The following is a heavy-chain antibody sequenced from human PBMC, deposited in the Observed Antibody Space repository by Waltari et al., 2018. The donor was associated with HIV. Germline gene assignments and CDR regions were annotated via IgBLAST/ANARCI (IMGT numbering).Heavy chain of an antibody. D-gene: IGHD3-22*01. CDR1: GYTFTPSN. V-gene: IGHV1-18*01. Sequence: QVQLRQSGPEVKKPGASVKVSCRASGYTFTPSNINWVRQAPGQGLEWMGWMIASNGNTTRAQNLQVRVTMTTDTSTSPAYMELRCLRSNDTAVYYCARGLCYYYDSSGHYRPTEHHALEIWGQGTMVTVTS. CDR3: ARGLCYYYDSSGHYRPTEHHALEI. J-gene: IGHJ3*02. CDR2: MIASNGNT.